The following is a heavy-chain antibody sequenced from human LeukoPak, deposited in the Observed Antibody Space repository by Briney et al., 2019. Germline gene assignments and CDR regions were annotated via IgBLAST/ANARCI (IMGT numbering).Heavy chain of an antibody. V-gene: IGHV1-69*05. CDR2: IIPIFGTA. CDR1: GGTFSSYA. J-gene: IGHJ5*02. D-gene: IGHD3-22*01. Sequence: ASVKVSCKASGGTFSSYAISWVRQAPGQGLEWMGGIIPIFGTANYAQKFQGRVTITTDESTSTVYMELSSLRSEDTAVYYCARDRSTPYYYDSSGYSFQDPWGQGTLVTVSS. CDR3: ARDRSTPYYYDSSGYSFQDP.